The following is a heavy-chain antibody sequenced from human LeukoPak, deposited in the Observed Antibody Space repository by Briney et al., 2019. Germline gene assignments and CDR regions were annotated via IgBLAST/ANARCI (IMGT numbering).Heavy chain of an antibody. D-gene: IGHD3-22*01. V-gene: IGHV4-61*02. J-gene: IGHJ4*02. CDR3: ARDASDYYDSSGYSHFDY. Sequence: SETLSLTCTVSGGSISSGSYYWSWIRQPAGKGLEWIGRIYTSGSTNYNPSLKSRVTISVDTPKNQFSLKLSSVTAANTAVYYCARDASDYYDSSGYSHFDYWGQGTLVTVSS. CDR2: IYTSGST. CDR1: GGSISSGSYY.